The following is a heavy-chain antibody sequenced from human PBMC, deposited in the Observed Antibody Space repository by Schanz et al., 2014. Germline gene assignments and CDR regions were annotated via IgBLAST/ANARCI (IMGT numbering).Heavy chain of an antibody. J-gene: IGHJ6*02. CDR3: ARDRQQLVGRIGYYYGMDV. CDR1: GFTFSDYY. V-gene: IGHV3-23*04. CDR2: ISGSGSST. D-gene: IGHD6-13*01. Sequence: EVQLVESGGGLVKPGGSLRLSCAASGFTFSDYYMIWIRQAPGKGLEWVSAISGSGSSTYYADSVKGRFTISRDNFKNTLFLQMNSLRAEDTAVYYCARDRQQLVGRIGYYYGMDVWGQGTTVTVSS.